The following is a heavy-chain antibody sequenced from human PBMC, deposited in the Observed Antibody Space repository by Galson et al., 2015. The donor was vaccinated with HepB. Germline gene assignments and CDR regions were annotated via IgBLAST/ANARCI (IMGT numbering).Heavy chain of an antibody. V-gene: IGHV1-46*01. J-gene: IGHJ4*02. D-gene: IGHD5-18*01. CDR2: INPSGGAT. Sequence: SVKVSCKASGYTFTNYELHWVRQAPGQGLEWMGIINPSGGATAYSQKVQGRVFLTTDTTASTVYMDLTYLRPEDTAMYYCVRRPPPTGIRLCSPCPEVPHPSDYWGQGSRVTVSS. CDR3: VRRPPPTGIRLCSPCPEVPHPSDY. CDR1: GYTFTNYE.